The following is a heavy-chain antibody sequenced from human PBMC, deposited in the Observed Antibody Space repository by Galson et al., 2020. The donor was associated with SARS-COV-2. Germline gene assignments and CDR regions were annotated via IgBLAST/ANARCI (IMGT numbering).Heavy chain of an antibody. J-gene: IGHJ6*02. CDR2: INHSGSP. CDR1: GGSFSGYY. CDR3: AKRNELVGCGQLLLSNYYYGMDG. V-gene: IGHV4-34*01. Sequence: SETLSLTCAVYGGSFSGYYWTCLRQPPGKGLEWFGAINHSGSPNYNTSLKSRATMPVAQSKNQFSLKLSSVTAADTGVYYCAKRNELVGCGQLLLSNYYYGMDGWGQGTTVTVSS. D-gene: IGHD3-10*01.